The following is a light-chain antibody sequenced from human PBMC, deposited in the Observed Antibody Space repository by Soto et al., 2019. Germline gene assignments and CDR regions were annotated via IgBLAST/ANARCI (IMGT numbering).Light chain of an antibody. J-gene: IGKJ5*01. CDR3: HQRSNSPPFT. V-gene: IGKV3-11*01. CDR2: DES. Sequence: EIVLTQSPGTLSLSPGERATLSCRASPSVSNYLSCYQQSPGQAPRLXXYDESDRAAEIPAGFSCSGSATDFTLTXGSLDPKDFAVYYCHQRSNSPPFTVVQGPRLEIK. CDR1: PSVSNY.